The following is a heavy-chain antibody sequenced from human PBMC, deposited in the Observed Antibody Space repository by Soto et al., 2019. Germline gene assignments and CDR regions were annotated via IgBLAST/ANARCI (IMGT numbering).Heavy chain of an antibody. CDR2: MNPINGAT. V-gene: IGHV1-8*02. CDR3: GRGPSPRAPAGGTPFYYAMDV. D-gene: IGHD6-13*01. Sequence: ASVKVSCKASGYDFTAYDINWVRQASGQGLEWMGWMNPINGATGFAQRFQGRVSMTRNTATGTAYLELTSLRSDDTAVYYCGRGPSPRAPAGGTPFYYAMDVWGQGTTVTVSS. CDR1: GYDFTAYD. J-gene: IGHJ6*02.